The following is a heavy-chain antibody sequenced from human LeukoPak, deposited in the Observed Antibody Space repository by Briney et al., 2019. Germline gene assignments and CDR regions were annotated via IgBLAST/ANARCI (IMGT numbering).Heavy chain of an antibody. CDR2: IYSGGSA. V-gene: IGHV3-66*01. D-gene: IGHD3-16*01. Sequence: PGGSLRLSCAAPGFTVSSYYMSWVRQAPGKGLDWVSVIYSGGSAYYADSVKGRFTISRDNSKNTLYLQINSLRAEDTAVYYCARDLGRGYSNYWGQGTLVTVSS. CDR3: ARDLGRGYSNY. J-gene: IGHJ4*02. CDR1: GFTVSSYY.